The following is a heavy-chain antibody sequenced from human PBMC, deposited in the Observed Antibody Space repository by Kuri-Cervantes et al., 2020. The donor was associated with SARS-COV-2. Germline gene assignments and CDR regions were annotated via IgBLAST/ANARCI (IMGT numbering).Heavy chain of an antibody. J-gene: IGHJ5*02. Sequence: SETLSLTCTVSGGSISSSSYYWGWIRQPPGKGLEWIGSIYYSGSPYYNPSLKSRVTISVDTSKNQFSLKPSSVTAADTAVYYCARQMMSSITIFGVVITRNWFDPWGQGTLVTVSS. CDR3: ARQMMSSITIFGVVITRNWFDP. D-gene: IGHD3-3*01. V-gene: IGHV4-39*01. CDR1: GGSISSSSYY. CDR2: IYYSGSP.